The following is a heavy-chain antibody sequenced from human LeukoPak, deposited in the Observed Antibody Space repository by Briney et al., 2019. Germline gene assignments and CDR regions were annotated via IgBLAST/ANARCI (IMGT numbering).Heavy chain of an antibody. V-gene: IGHV4-59*01. CDR2: ISYSGSA. Sequence: SETLSLTCSVSGGSISNYYWTWIRQPPGKGLEWIGFISYSGSANYNPSLKSRVAISIDTSKNHFSLRLSSMTAADTAVYYCARVMAVTATRRWFDRWGQGIRVTVSS. CDR1: GGSISNYY. J-gene: IGHJ5*02. CDR3: ARVMAVTATRRWFDR. D-gene: IGHD2-21*02.